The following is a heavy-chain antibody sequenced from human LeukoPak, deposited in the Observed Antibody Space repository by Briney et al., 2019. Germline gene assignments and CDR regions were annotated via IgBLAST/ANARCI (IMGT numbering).Heavy chain of an antibody. CDR3: ARDRRPRYGSGSPVIYYGMDV. D-gene: IGHD3-10*01. J-gene: IGHJ6*02. CDR1: GYTFTSYD. Sequence: GASVKVSCKASGYTFTSYDINWVRQATGQGLEWMGWMNPNSGNTGYAQKLQGRVTMTTDTSTSTAYMELRSLRSDDTAVYYCARDRRPRYGSGSPVIYYGMDVWGQGTTVTVSS. V-gene: IGHV1-8*01. CDR2: MNPNSGNT.